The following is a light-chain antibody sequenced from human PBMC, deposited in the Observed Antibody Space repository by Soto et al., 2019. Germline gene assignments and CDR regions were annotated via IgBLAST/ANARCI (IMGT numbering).Light chain of an antibody. CDR3: QQYNSYSYT. Sequence: DIQMTQSPSTLSASVGDRVTITCRASQSISSWLAWYQQKPGKAPKLLIYDASSLESGVPSRFSGSGSGTEFTPTISSLQPDDFATYYCQQYNSYSYTFGGGTKVEIK. CDR1: QSISSW. CDR2: DAS. J-gene: IGKJ4*01. V-gene: IGKV1-5*01.